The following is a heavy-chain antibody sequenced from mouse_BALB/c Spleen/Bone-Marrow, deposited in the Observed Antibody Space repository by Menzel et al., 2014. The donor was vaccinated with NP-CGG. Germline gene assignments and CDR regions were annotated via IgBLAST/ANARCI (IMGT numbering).Heavy chain of an antibody. V-gene: IGHV1-59*01. J-gene: IGHJ2*02. Sequence: QVQLKESGPELVRPGTSVKMSCKASGYTFTSYWMHWVKQRPGQGLEWIGMIDPSNSESRLNQKFEDKATLNVDKSSNTTCMQLSSLTSEDAAVYYCARLDGNYRNDIDYWGQGTSLTVSS. CDR1: GYTFTSYW. CDR2: IDPSNSES. CDR3: ARLDGNYRNDIDY. D-gene: IGHD2-1*01.